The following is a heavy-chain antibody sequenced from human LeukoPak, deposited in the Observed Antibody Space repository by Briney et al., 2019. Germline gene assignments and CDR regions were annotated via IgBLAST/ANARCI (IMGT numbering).Heavy chain of an antibody. D-gene: IGHD3-22*01. J-gene: IGHJ4*02. CDR3: AKDLGYYDSSGYYPN. CDR2: ISYDGSNK. CDR1: GFTFSSYG. Sequence: GRSLRLSCAASGFTFSSYGMHWVRQAPGKGLEWVAVISYDGSNKYYADSVKGRFTISRDNSKNTLYLQMNSLRAEDTAVYYCAKDLGYYDSSGYYPNWGQGTLVTVSS. V-gene: IGHV3-30*18.